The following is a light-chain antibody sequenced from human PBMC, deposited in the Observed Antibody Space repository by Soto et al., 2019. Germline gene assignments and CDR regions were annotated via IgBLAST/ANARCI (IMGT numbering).Light chain of an antibody. CDR3: QQYESSVT. Sequence: EIVLTQSPGSLSLSPGEGPTLSSRASRSVSSSFFAWYQQKPGQAPSLLIYGASRRATGVPDRFSGSGSGTDFTLSISRLEPEDFAVYYCQQYESSVTFGQGTKVEIK. CDR1: RSVSSSF. J-gene: IGKJ1*01. CDR2: GAS. V-gene: IGKV3-20*01.